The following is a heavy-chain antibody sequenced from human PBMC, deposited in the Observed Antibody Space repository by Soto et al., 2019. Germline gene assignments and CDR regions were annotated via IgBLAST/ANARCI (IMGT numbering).Heavy chain of an antibody. Sequence: QVQLVESGGGVVQPGKSLRLSCAASEFTFSSYGMHWVRQAPGKGLEWVAGMSDDGTKEYYADSVKGRFTISRDNSNDTLHLQMNNLRAEDTAVYFCARDRGDGGGRGYYYYYFGMDVWGQGTTVTVSS. D-gene: IGHD7-27*01. CDR3: ARDRGDGGGRGYYYYYFGMDV. CDR2: MSDDGTKE. J-gene: IGHJ6*02. V-gene: IGHV3-30-3*01. CDR1: EFTFSSYG.